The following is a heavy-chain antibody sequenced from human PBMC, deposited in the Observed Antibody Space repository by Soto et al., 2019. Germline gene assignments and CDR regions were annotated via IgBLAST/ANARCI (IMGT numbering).Heavy chain of an antibody. CDR3: ARARLDSRSHIYYGLDV. J-gene: IGHJ6*02. CDR1: GGYISAYS. D-gene: IGHD3-3*01. CDR2: ITHGGST. V-gene: IGHV4-34*01. Sequence: LPLPRGSAGGYISAYSLTLLLQSPRKGLEWIGEITHGGSTDYNPALKSRLVMSVDTSKNQFSLRVTSVTAADAAVYFCARARLDSRSHIYYGLDVWGQGTTVTVSS.